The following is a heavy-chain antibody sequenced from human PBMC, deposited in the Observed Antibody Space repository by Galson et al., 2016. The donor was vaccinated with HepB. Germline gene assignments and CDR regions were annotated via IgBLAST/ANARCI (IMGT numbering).Heavy chain of an antibody. CDR1: GFSFSSSW. Sequence: SLRLSCAASGFSFSSSWMHWVRQAPGKGLEWVAVISYDGSNKFYSDSVKGRVTISRDNSKNTLSLQINSLRVEDTAVYFCAKALKDYYHSSGFFDYWGQGTLVSVSS. V-gene: IGHV3-30*18. CDR2: ISYDGSNK. J-gene: IGHJ4*02. CDR3: AKALKDYYHSSGFFDY. D-gene: IGHD3-22*01.